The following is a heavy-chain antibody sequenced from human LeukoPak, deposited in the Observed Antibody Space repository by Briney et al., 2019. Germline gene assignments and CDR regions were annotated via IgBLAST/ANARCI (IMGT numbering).Heavy chain of an antibody. Sequence: PGGSLRLSCAASGFTVSSNYMNWVRQAPGKGLEWVSVIYSGGSTYYADSVKGRFTISRDNSKNTLYLQMNSLRAEDTAVYYCARAEQWLDLDYWGQGTLVTVSS. D-gene: IGHD6-19*01. V-gene: IGHV3-66*01. J-gene: IGHJ4*02. CDR3: ARAEQWLDLDY. CDR1: GFTVSSNY. CDR2: IYSGGST.